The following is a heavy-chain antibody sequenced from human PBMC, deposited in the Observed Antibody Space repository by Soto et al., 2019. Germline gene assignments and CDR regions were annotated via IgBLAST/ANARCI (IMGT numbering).Heavy chain of an antibody. D-gene: IGHD4-4*01. Sequence: GESLKISCQTSGYTFTNHWIGRVRHIPEGGLELLGLIFPRDYDVRYGPSFEGEVSTPADRPTATAFLQWRSLEASDSPLYFCGRPVSLLQPIDSCGQGTPVTVSS. CDR1: GYTFTNHW. V-gene: IGHV5-51*01. CDR2: IFPRDYDV. CDR3: GRPVSLLQPIDS. J-gene: IGHJ5*01.